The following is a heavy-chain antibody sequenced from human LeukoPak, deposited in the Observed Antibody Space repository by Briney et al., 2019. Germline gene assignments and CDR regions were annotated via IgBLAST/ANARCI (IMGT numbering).Heavy chain of an antibody. CDR1: GYTFTGYY. V-gene: IGHV1-2*02. Sequence: ASVKVSCKASGYTFTGYYMHWVRQAPGQGLEWMGWINPNSGGTNYAQKFQGRVTMTRDTSISTAYLQWSSLKASDTAMYYCARRLEYNWNDNYYYMDVWGKGTTVTVSS. CDR2: INPNSGGT. J-gene: IGHJ6*03. D-gene: IGHD1-1*01. CDR3: ARRLEYNWNDNYYYMDV.